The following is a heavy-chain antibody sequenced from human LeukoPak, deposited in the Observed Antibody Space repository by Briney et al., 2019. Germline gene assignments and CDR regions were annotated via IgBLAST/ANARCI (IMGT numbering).Heavy chain of an antibody. Sequence: ASVKVSCKASGYTFTSYGISWVRQAPGQGLEWMGRINPNSGGTNYAQKFQGRVTMTRDTSISTAYMELSRLRSDDTAVYYCARGAGTTVDYWGQGTLVTVSS. CDR2: INPNSGGT. J-gene: IGHJ4*02. V-gene: IGHV1-2*06. D-gene: IGHD1-7*01. CDR1: GYTFTSYG. CDR3: ARGAGTTVDY.